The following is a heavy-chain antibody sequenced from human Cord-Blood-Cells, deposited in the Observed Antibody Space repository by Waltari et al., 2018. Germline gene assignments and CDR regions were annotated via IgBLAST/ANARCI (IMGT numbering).Heavy chain of an antibody. D-gene: IGHD3-3*01. CDR2: IYYSGST. J-gene: IGHJ4*02. V-gene: IGHV4-39*01. CDR3: ARVTDGITIFGVVIDY. Sequence: QLQLQESGPGLAKPSETLSLTCTVSGGSISSSSYSWGWIRQHPGKGREWIGSIYYSGSTYYNPSLKSRVTISVDTSKNQFSLKLSSVTAAGTAVYYCARVTDGITIFGVVIDYWGQGTLVTVSS. CDR1: GGSISSSSYS.